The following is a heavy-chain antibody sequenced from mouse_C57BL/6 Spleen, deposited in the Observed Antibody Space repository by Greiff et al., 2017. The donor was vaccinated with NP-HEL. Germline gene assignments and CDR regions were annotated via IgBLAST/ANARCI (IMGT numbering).Heavy chain of an antibody. CDR2: IDPANGNT. Sequence: VQLQQSVAELVRPGASVKLSCTASGFNFKNTYMHWVKQRPEQGLEWIGRIDPANGNTKYAPKFQGKATITADTSSNTAYLQLSSLTSEDTAIYYCARGNYLQYAMDYWGQGTSVTVSS. V-gene: IGHV14-3*01. CDR3: ARGNYLQYAMDY. J-gene: IGHJ4*01. D-gene: IGHD2-1*01. CDR1: GFNFKNTY.